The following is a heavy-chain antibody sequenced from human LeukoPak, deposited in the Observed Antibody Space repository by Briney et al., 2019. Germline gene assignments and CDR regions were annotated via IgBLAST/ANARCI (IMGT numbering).Heavy chain of an antibody. CDR3: AGYNVAPAPWYFDL. Sequence: PSETLSLTCTVSGGSISGSYWSWIRQPPGKGLEWIGYIHYTGTTNYNPSLESRVTMSVDTSKNQFFVKLTSVAAADTAVYFCAGYNVAPAPWYFDLSGRGALVTVSS. CDR1: GGSISGSY. CDR2: IHYTGTT. V-gene: IGHV4-59*01. J-gene: IGHJ2*01. D-gene: IGHD5-18*01.